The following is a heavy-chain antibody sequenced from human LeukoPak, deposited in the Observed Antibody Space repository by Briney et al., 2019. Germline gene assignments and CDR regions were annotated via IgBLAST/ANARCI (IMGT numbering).Heavy chain of an antibody. CDR2: INLNNGDT. CDR3: ARLADPYGMDV. V-gene: IGHV1-2*02. CDR1: GYTFTANY. J-gene: IGHJ6*02. Sequence: ASVKVSCKASGYTFTANYIHWVRQAPGQGLEWMGWINLNNGDTNYAQKFQGRVTMTRDTSISIANMELSSLRHDDTAVYYCARLADPYGMDVWGQGTTVSVSS. D-gene: IGHD3-3*02.